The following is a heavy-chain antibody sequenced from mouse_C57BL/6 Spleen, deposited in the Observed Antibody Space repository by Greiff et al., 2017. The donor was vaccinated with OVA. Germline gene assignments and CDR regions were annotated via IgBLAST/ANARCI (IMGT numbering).Heavy chain of an antibody. V-gene: IGHV1-80*01. Sequence: QVQLKESGAELVKPGASVKISCKASGYAFSSYWMNRVKQRPGKGLEWIGQIYPGDGDTNYNGKFKGKATLTADKSSSTAYMQLSSLTSEDSAVYFCARLSSGYVPYYFDDWGQGTTLTVSS. CDR3: ARLSSGYVPYYFDD. J-gene: IGHJ2*01. CDR1: GYAFSSYW. D-gene: IGHD3-2*02. CDR2: IYPGDGDT.